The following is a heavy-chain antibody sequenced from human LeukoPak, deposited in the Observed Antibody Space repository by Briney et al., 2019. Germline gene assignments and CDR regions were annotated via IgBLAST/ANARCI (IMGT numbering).Heavy chain of an antibody. J-gene: IGHJ5*02. Sequence: PSETLSLTCAVYGGSFSGYYWSWIRQPPGKGLEWIGEVNHSGSTNYNPSLKSRVTISVDTSKNQVSLELSSVTAADTAMYYCARQVARRRSDGYILRWFDPWGQGTLVTVSS. CDR1: GGSFSGYY. V-gene: IGHV4-34*01. CDR2: VNHSGST. CDR3: ARQVARRRSDGYILRWFDP. D-gene: IGHD5-24*01.